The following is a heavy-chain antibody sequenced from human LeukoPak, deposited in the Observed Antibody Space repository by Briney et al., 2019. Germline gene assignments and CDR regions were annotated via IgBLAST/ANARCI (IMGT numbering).Heavy chain of an antibody. CDR1: RFTCSNAC. CDR3: TTTWQQRPDPVDY. Sequence: GGSLRLSCAASRFTCSNACVMGVRQSRGRGWEGGVRIKSKTDGGTTDYPERVKGRFTSSISEAKNTVYTQMNSQETDDTVVYHCTTTWQQRPDPVDYWGQGTLVTVSS. V-gene: IGHV3-15*01. CDR2: IKSKTDGGTT. D-gene: IGHD6-25*01. J-gene: IGHJ4*02.